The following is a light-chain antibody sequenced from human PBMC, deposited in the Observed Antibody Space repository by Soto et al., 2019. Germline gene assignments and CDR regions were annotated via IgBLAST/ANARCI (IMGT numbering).Light chain of an antibody. Sequence: DIQMTQSPSSLSASVGDRVTITCRASQSISTYLNWYQHKPGKAPKVLIYAVSSLQSGVPSRFSGSGSGTDFTLTITSLQPEDSATYYRQHSYGTPRTFGQGTKVEIK. J-gene: IGKJ1*01. V-gene: IGKV1-39*01. CDR3: QHSYGTPRT. CDR2: AVS. CDR1: QSISTY.